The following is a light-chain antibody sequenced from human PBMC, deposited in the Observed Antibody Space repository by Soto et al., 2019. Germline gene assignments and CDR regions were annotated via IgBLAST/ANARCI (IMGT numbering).Light chain of an antibody. J-gene: IGKJ2*01. V-gene: IGKV1-12*01. CDR2: AAS. CDR3: QQGGVFPPYT. Sequence: DIQLTQSPSSVSASVGDRVTITCRASQNINNWLVWYQQKPGKAPKLLIYAASSLQSGVPSRFSGSGSGTDFTLTISSLQPEDFATYFCQQGGVFPPYTFGQGTKLEIK. CDR1: QNINNW.